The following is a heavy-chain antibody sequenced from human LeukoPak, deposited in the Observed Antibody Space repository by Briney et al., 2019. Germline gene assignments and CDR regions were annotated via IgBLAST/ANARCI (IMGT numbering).Heavy chain of an antibody. CDR1: GGSISSSNW. Sequence: SGTLSLTCAVSGGSISSSNWWNWVRQPPVKGLEWIGEIYHSGSTNYNPSLKSRVTISVDKSKNQFSLKLSSVTAADTAVYYCASNYYDSSGYQFVGAFDIWGQGTMVTVSS. J-gene: IGHJ3*02. CDR3: ASNYYDSSGYQFVGAFDI. D-gene: IGHD3-22*01. CDR2: IYHSGST. V-gene: IGHV4-4*02.